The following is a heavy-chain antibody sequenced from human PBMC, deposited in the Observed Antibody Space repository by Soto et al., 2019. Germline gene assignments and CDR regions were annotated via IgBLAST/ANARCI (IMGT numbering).Heavy chain of an antibody. CDR1: GFTFSSYG. CDR2: IWYDGSNK. D-gene: IGHD3-10*01. V-gene: IGHV3-33*01. J-gene: IGHJ4*02. Sequence: QVQLVESGGGVVQPGRSLRLSCAASGFTFSSYGMHWVRQAPGKGLERVAVIWYDGSNKYYADSVKGRFTISRDNSKNTLYLQMNSLRAEDTAVYYCARSITKPFRYFDYWGQGTLVTVSS. CDR3: ARSITKPFRYFDY.